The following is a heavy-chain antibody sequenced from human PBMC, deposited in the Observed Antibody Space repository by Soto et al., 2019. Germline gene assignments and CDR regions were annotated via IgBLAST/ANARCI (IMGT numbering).Heavy chain of an antibody. V-gene: IGHV1-69*13. CDR2: IIPIFGTA. CDR1: GGTFSSYA. D-gene: IGHD6-13*01. Sequence: RASVKVSCKASGGTFSSYAISWVRQAPGQGLEWMGGIIPIFGTASYAQKFQGRVTITADESTSTAYMELSSLRSEDTAVYYCARTAAALPYYFDYWGQGTLVTVSS. CDR3: ARTAAALPYYFDY. J-gene: IGHJ4*02.